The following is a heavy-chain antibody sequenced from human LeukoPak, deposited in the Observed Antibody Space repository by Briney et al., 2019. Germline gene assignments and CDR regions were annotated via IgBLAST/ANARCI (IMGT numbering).Heavy chain of an antibody. V-gene: IGHV3-30*03. CDR1: GFTFSSYG. Sequence: PGGSLRLSCAASGFTFSSYGMHWVRQAPGKGLEWVAVISYDGSNKYYADSVKGRFTISRDNAKNSLYLQMNSLRAEDTAVYYCAGRIFDIWGQGTMVTVSS. CDR3: AGRIFDI. D-gene: IGHD1-26*01. J-gene: IGHJ3*02. CDR2: ISYDGSNK.